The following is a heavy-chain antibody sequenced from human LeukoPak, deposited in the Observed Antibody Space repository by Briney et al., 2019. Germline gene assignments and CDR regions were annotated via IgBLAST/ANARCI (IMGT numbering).Heavy chain of an antibody. J-gene: IGHJ4*02. CDR1: GFTVSSNY. CDR3: AKRASGSGTSLYYFDY. V-gene: IGHV3-53*01. Sequence: PGGSLRLSCAAYGFTVSSNYMSWVRQAPGKGLEWVSVIYSGGSTYYADSVKGRFTISRDNSKNTLYLQMNSLRAEDTAVYYCAKRASGSGTSLYYFDYWGQGTLVTVSS. CDR2: IYSGGST. D-gene: IGHD3-10*01.